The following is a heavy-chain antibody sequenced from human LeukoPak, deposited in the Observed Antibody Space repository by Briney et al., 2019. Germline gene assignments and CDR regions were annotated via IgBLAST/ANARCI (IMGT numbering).Heavy chain of an antibody. D-gene: IGHD7-27*01. V-gene: IGHV4-39*07. CDR1: GGSISSSSYY. J-gene: IGHJ4*02. CDR2: IYYSGST. Sequence: KASETLSLTCTVSGGSISSSSYYWGWIRQPPGKGLEWIGSIYYSGSTYYNPSLKSRVTISVDTSKNQFSLKLSSVTAADTAVYYCARVGNGPAPHGYWGQGTLVTVSS. CDR3: ARVGNGPAPHGY.